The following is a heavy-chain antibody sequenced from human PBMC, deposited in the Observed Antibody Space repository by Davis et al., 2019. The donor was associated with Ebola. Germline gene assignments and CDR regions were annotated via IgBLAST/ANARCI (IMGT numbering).Heavy chain of an antibody. CDR3: AIEVTVGWFDP. CDR1: GGSISSYY. J-gene: IGHJ5*02. Sequence: MPSETLSLTCTVSGGSISSYYWSWIRQPPGKGLEWIGYIYYSGSTNYNPSLKSRVTISVDTSKNQFSLKLSSVTAADTAVYYCAIEVTVGWFDPWGQGTLVTVSS. V-gene: IGHV4-59*01. D-gene: IGHD4-17*01. CDR2: IYYSGST.